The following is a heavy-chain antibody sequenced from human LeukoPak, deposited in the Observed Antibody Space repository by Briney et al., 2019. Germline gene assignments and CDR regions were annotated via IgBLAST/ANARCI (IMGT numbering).Heavy chain of an antibody. D-gene: IGHD4-17*01. Sequence: PSETLSLTCAVYGGSFSGYYWSWIRQPPGKGLEWIGEINHSGSTNYNPSLKSRVTISVDTSKNQSSLKLSSVTAADTAVYYCARVYSDVKGDDYWGQGTLVTVSS. V-gene: IGHV4-34*01. CDR3: ARVYSDVKGDDY. CDR2: INHSGST. J-gene: IGHJ4*02. CDR1: GGSFSGYY.